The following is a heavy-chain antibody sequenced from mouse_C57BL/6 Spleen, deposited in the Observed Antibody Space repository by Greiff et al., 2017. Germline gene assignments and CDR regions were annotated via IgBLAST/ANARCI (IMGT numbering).Heavy chain of an antibody. D-gene: IGHD2-1*01. J-gene: IGHJ3*01. V-gene: IGHV1-15*01. CDR2: IDPETGGT. CDR1: GYTFTDYE. Sequence: QVQLQQSGAELVRPGASVTLSCKASGYTFTDYEMHWVKQTPVHGLEWIGAIDPETGGTAYNQKFQGKAILTADKSSSTAYMELRSLTSEDSAVYYCTRRDGNYEGAWFAYWGQGTLVTVSA. CDR3: TRRDGNYEGAWFAY.